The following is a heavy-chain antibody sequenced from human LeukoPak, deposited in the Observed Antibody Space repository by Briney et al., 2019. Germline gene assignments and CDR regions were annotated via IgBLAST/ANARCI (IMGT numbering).Heavy chain of an antibody. CDR3: ARGSYDFWSGYYNPLRGYYYYGMDV. CDR1: GGSFSGYY. Sequence: PSETLSLTCAVYGGSFSGYYWSRIRQPPGKGLEWIGEINHSGSTNYNPSLKSRVTISVDTSKNQFSLKLSSVTAADTAVYYCARGSYDFWSGYYNPLRGYYYYGMDVWGQGTTVTVSS. V-gene: IGHV4-34*01. J-gene: IGHJ6*02. CDR2: INHSGST. D-gene: IGHD3-3*01.